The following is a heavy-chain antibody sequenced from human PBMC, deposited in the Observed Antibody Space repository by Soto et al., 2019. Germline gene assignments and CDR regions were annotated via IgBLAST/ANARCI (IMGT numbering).Heavy chain of an antibody. Sequence: HPGGSLRLSCAASGFTFSSYWMHWVRQAPGKGLVWVSRINSDGSSTSYADSVKGRFTISRDNAKNTLYLQMNSLRAEDTAVYYCARDLDCSSTSCYIYYYYGMDVWGQGTTVTVSS. J-gene: IGHJ6*02. CDR3: ARDLDCSSTSCYIYYYYGMDV. V-gene: IGHV3-74*01. CDR2: INSDGSST. D-gene: IGHD2-2*01. CDR1: GFTFSSYW.